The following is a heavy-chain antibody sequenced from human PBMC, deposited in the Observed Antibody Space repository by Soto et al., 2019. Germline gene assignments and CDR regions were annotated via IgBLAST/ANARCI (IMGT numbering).Heavy chain of an antibody. CDR3: ARPLRDRNYYYGMAV. CDR2: TIPMFGTP. V-gene: IGHV1-69*01. Sequence: QVQLVQSGAEMQQPGASVRVSCKASGGTFSKYAFSCVRQAPGQGLEWLGGTIPMFGTPNYAQKFQGRVAISADESTSTVYMELSSLRSEETAVYFCARPLRDRNYYYGMAVWGQGTTVTVSS. CDR1: GGTFSKYA. J-gene: IGHJ6*02. D-gene: IGHD3-22*01.